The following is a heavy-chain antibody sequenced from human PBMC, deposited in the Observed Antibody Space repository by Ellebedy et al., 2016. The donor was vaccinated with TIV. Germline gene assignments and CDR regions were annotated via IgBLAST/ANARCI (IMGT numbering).Heavy chain of an antibody. J-gene: IGHJ3*02. CDR1: GSSITTYY. Sequence: MPSETLSLTCSLSGSSITTYYWSWIRQPPGKGLEWIGYIYNVELTNYSPSLKSRTSISIDTSTKQFSLNLTSVTVADTALYFCARGVVRGVAAFDIWGRGTMVIVSS. D-gene: IGHD3-10*01. V-gene: IGHV4-59*01. CDR2: IYNVELT. CDR3: ARGVVRGVAAFDI.